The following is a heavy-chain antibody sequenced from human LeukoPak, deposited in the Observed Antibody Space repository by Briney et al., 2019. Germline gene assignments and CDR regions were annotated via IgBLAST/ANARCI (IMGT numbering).Heavy chain of an antibody. CDR3: TTDENYYDSGGYYYADY. V-gene: IGHV3-15*01. Sequence: SWVRQAPGKGLEWVGRIKSKTDGGTTDYAAPVKGRFTIPRDDSKNTLYLQMNSLKTEDTAVYYCTTDENYYDSGGYYYADYWGQGSLVTVSS. D-gene: IGHD3-22*01. J-gene: IGHJ4*02. CDR2: IKSKTDGGTT.